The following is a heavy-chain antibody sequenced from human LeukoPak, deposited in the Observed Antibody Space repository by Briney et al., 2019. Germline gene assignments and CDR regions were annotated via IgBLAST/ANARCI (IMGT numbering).Heavy chain of an antibody. CDR3: ATGDYFSNGDIVVVPAAFDP. J-gene: IGHJ5*02. Sequence: GRSLRLSCAASGFTFSSYGMHWVRQAPGKGLEWVAVISYDGSNKYYADSVRGRFTISRDNSKNTLYLQMNSLRAEDTAVYYCATGDYFSNGDIVVVPAAFDPWAREPWSPSPQ. V-gene: IGHV3-30*03. CDR1: GFTFSSYG. D-gene: IGHD2-2*01. CDR2: ISYDGSNK.